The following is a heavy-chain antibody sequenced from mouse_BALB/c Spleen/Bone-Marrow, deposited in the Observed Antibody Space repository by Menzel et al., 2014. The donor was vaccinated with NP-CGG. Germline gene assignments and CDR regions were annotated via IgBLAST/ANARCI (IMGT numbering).Heavy chain of an antibody. V-gene: IGHV1-31*01. Sequence: VQLKESGPELVKPGASVKISCKASGYSFTGYYMHWVKQSHVKSLEWIGRINPYNGATSYNQNFEVKASLTVDKSSSTAYMELHSLTSEDSAVYYCAKNYRYDGALDYWGQGTSVTVSS. CDR1: GYSFTGYY. J-gene: IGHJ4*01. D-gene: IGHD2-14*01. CDR3: AKNYRYDGALDY. CDR2: INPYNGAT.